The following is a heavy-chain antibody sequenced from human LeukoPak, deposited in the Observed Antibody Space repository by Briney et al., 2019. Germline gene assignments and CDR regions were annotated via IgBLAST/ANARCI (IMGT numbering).Heavy chain of an antibody. D-gene: IGHD3-10*01. J-gene: IGHJ4*02. CDR1: GGSFSGYY. V-gene: IGHV4-34*01. CDR3: ARAGGFYGSGSYIY. CDR2: ISHSGST. Sequence: PSETLSLTCAVYGGSFSGYYWSWIRQPPGKGLEWIGEISHSGSTNYNPSLKSRVTISVDTSKNQFSLKLTSVTAADTAVYYCARAGGFYGSGSYIYWGQGTLVTVSS.